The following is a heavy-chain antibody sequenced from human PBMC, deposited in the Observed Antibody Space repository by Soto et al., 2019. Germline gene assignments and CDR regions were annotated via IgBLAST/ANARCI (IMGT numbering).Heavy chain of an antibody. V-gene: IGHV4-39*01. J-gene: IGHJ6*02. CDR3: SKTDYYYYGMDV. Sequence: SEPLSLPCTVSGDSISSSSYYWDWIRQPPGKGLEWIGSIYYGGSTFYNPSLKSRVTISVDTSKNQFSLRLSSVTAADTAVYYCSKTDYYYYGMDVWGQGTTVTVSS. CDR2: IYYGGST. CDR1: GDSISSSSYY.